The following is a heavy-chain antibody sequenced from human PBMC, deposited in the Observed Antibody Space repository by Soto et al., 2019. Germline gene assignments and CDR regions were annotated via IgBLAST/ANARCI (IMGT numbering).Heavy chain of an antibody. CDR3: AKPYYYDSSGYYYPFDF. CDR2: ISAYNGNT. V-gene: IGHV1-18*01. D-gene: IGHD3-22*01. Sequence: ASVKVSCKASDYTFTRFGISWVRQAPGQGLEWMGWISAYNGNTNYAQNLQGRVTMTTETSTSTAYMELRSLRSDDTAVYYCAKPYYYDSSGYYYPFDFWGQGTLVTVSS. J-gene: IGHJ4*02. CDR1: DYTFTRFG.